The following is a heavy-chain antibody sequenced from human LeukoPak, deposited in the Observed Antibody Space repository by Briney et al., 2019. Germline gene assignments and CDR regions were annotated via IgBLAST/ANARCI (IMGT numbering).Heavy chain of an antibody. CDR2: TRNKANSYTT. CDR3: ARRSNDYSNYRGAFDI. J-gene: IGHJ3*02. Sequence: GGSLRLSCAASGFTFSDHYMDWVRQAPGKGLEWVGRTRNKANSYTTEYAASVKGRFTISRDDSKNSLYLQMNSLKTEDTAVYYCARRSNDYSNYRGAFDIWGQGTMVTVSS. CDR1: GFTFSDHY. V-gene: IGHV3-72*01. D-gene: IGHD4-11*01.